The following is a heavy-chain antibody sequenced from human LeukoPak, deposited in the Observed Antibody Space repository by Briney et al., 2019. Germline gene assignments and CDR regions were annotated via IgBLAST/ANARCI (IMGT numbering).Heavy chain of an antibody. CDR3: ARDKGDYDTSGSLFVF. CDR1: GFTFSRYW. Sequence: PGGSLRLSCAASGFTFSRYWMSWVRQVPRKGLEWVTNIKQDGSEKYYVDSVKGQSTISRDNAKNSLYLQMNSLRAEDTAVYYCARDKGDYDTSGSLFVFGGQGTLVTVSS. J-gene: IGHJ4*02. CDR2: IKQDGSEK. V-gene: IGHV3-7*03. D-gene: IGHD3-22*01.